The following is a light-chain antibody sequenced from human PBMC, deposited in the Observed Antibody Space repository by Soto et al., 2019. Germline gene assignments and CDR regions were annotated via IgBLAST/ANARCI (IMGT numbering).Light chain of an antibody. J-gene: IGKJ3*01. Sequence: EIVLTQSPATLSLSPGERATLSCRASQSVSSYLAWYQQKPGQAPRLLIYDASNRATGIPARFSGSGSGTDFTLTISSLEPEDFAVYYCQQRSNWTTSGPGTRWIS. CDR1: QSVSSY. CDR3: QQRSNWTT. V-gene: IGKV3-11*01. CDR2: DAS.